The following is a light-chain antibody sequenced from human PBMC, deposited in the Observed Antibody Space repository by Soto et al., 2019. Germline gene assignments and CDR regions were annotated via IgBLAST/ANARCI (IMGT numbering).Light chain of an antibody. CDR3: QQYNSYSIT. CDR1: QSISSW. Sequence: DIQITQSPSTLSASVGDRVTITCRASQSISSWLAWYQQKPGKAPKLLIYKASSLESGVPSRFSGSGSGTEFTLTISSLQPDDFATYYCQQYNSYSITFSPGTKVDIK. V-gene: IGKV1-5*03. CDR2: KAS. J-gene: IGKJ3*01.